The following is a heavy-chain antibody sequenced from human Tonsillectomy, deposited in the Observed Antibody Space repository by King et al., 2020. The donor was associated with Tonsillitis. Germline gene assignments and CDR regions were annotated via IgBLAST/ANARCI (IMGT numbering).Heavy chain of an antibody. CDR2: ARSKGYGGAT. CDR3: SREYYDFSSGKTFSGFDL. J-gene: IGHJ3*01. V-gene: IGHV3-49*04. Sequence: VQLVESGGGLVQPGRSLRLSCTASGFTFSDYAMNWVRQAPGKGLEWVGCARSKGYGGATEFAAAVKGRFTISRDHSKNIAYLQMNSLKTEDTAVYFCSREYYDFSSGKTFSGFDLWGQGTVVTVSS. CDR1: GFTFSDYA. D-gene: IGHD3-3*01.